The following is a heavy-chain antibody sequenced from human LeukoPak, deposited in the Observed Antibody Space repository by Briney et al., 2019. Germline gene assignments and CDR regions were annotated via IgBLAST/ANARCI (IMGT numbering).Heavy chain of an antibody. Sequence: ASVKVSCKASGYTFTSYDINWVRQATGQGLEWMGWMNPNSGNTGYAQKFQGRVTITRNTSISTAYMELNSLRAEDTAVYYCAKDHRAADRRNYFDYWGQGTLVTVSS. D-gene: IGHD6-13*01. J-gene: IGHJ4*02. CDR1: GYTFTSYD. CDR3: AKDHRAADRRNYFDY. CDR2: MNPNSGNT. V-gene: IGHV1-8*03.